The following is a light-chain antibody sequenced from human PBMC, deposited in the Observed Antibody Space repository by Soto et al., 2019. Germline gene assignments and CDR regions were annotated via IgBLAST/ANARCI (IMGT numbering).Light chain of an antibody. CDR2: DAS. J-gene: IGKJ1*01. Sequence: EKVMTQSPATLSVSPGERATLSCGASQNINSNLAWYQQKPGQAPRLLIYDASTRATGIPARFSGSGSGTEFTLTISSLQSEDFAVYYCQQYNNWPRTFGQGTKVEIK. V-gene: IGKV3-15*01. CDR1: QNINSN. CDR3: QQYNNWPRT.